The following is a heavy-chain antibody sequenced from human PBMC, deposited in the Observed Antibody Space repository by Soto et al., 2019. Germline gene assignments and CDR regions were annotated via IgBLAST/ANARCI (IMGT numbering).Heavy chain of an antibody. CDR1: GGSFSGYY. Sequence: SETLSLTCAVYGGSFSGYYWSWIRQPPGKGLEWIGEINHSGSTNYNPSLKSRVTISVDTSKNQFSLKLSSVTAADTTVYYCARGPERGYSYGSDNYYFDYWGQGTLVTVSS. CDR3: ARGPERGYSYGSDNYYFDY. V-gene: IGHV4-34*01. J-gene: IGHJ4*02. CDR2: INHSGST. D-gene: IGHD5-18*01.